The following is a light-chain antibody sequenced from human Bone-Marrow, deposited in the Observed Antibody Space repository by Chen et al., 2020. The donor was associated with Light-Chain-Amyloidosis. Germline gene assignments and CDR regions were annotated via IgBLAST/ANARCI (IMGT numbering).Light chain of an antibody. V-gene: IGLV3-25*03. CDR1: DLPTKY. Sequence: SYELTQPPSVSVSPGQTARITCSGDDLPTKYAYWYQQKPGPAPVLGIHRDPERPSGISERFSGSISGTTATLTISGVQAEDEADYHCQSADSSGTYEVIFGGGTKLTVL. J-gene: IGLJ2*01. CDR2: RDP. CDR3: QSADSSGTYEVI.